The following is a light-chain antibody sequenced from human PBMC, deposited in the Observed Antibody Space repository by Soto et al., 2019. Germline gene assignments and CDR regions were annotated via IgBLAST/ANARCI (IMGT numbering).Light chain of an antibody. CDR3: CPYAGSDCV. Sequence: QSALTQPASVSGSPGQSLSISCTGASSDVGRYNLVSWYQQHPGKAPKLMLYEVSKRPSGVSHRFSGSRSGNTASLTISGLQADDEADYYCCPYAGSDCVFGTGTKVTVL. J-gene: IGLJ1*01. V-gene: IGLV2-23*02. CDR2: EVS. CDR1: SSDVGRYNL.